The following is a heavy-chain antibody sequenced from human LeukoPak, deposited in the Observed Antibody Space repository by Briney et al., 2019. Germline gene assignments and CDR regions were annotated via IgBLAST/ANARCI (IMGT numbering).Heavy chain of an antibody. CDR1: GYTFTSYD. CDR3: ARNPPSSGWLDP. J-gene: IGHJ5*02. V-gene: IGHV1-8*01. CDR2: MNPNSGNT. Sequence: ASVKVSCKASGYTFTSYDINWVRQATGQELEWMGWMNPNSGNTGYAQKFQGRVTMTSDTSISTAYLDLSSLTSEDTAVYYCARNPPSSGWLDPWGQGTLVTVSS. D-gene: IGHD6-19*01.